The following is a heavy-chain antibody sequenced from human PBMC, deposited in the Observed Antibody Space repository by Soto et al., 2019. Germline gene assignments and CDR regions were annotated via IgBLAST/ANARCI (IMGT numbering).Heavy chain of an antibody. J-gene: IGHJ6*02. V-gene: IGHV1-46*01. CDR3: ARDPDRYCGGDCYPVYYYYYGMDV. D-gene: IGHD2-21*02. CDR1: GYTFTSYY. CDR2: INPSGGST. Sequence: GASVKVSCKASGYTFTSYYMHWVRQAPGQGLEWMGIINPSGGSTSYAQKFQGRVTMTRDTSTSTVYMELSSLRSEDTAVYYCARDPDRYCGGDCYPVYYYYYGMDVWGQGTTVTVSS.